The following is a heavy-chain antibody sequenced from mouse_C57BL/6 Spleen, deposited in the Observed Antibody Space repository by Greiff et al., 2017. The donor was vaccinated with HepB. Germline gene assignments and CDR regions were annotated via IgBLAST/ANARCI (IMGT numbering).Heavy chain of an antibody. CDR2: ISDGGSYT. Sequence: EVKVVESGGGLVKPGGSLKLSCAASGFTFSSYAMSWVRQTPEKRLEWVATISDGGSYTYYPDNVKGRFTISRDNAKNNLYLQMSHLKSEDTAMYYCARGGSYGYFDVWGTGTTVTVSS. J-gene: IGHJ1*03. V-gene: IGHV5-4*03. CDR1: GFTFSSYA. D-gene: IGHD1-1*01. CDR3: ARGGSYGYFDV.